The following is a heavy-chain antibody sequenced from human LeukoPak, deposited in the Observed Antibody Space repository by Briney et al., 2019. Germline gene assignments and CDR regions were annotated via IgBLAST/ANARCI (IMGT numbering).Heavy chain of an antibody. Sequence: GGSLRLSCAASGFTFSSYSMNWVRQAPGKGLEWDSSISSSSTYIYYADSVKGRFTISRDNAKNSLYLQMNSLRAEDTAVYYCARDGDSLFDYWGQGTLVTVSS. CDR3: ARDGDSLFDY. CDR1: GFTFSSYS. CDR2: ISSSSTYI. D-gene: IGHD6-13*01. J-gene: IGHJ4*02. V-gene: IGHV3-21*01.